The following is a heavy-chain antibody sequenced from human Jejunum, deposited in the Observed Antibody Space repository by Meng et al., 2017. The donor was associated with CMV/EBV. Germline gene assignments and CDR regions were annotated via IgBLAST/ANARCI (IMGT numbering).Heavy chain of an antibody. J-gene: IGHJ4*02. Sequence: SGFTISKYWMHWVRQAPGRGLVWVSRINSDGASISYADSVKGRFTISRDNAKNTLYLQMNSLRAEDTAVYYCTRVESGYYGYFDYWGQGTPGTVSS. CDR1: GFTISKYW. D-gene: IGHD3-3*01. V-gene: IGHV3-74*01. CDR3: TRVESGYYGYFDY. CDR2: INSDGASI.